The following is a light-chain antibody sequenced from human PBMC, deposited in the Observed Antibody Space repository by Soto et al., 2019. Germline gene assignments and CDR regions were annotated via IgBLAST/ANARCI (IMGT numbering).Light chain of an antibody. CDR1: QSPTSSY. Sequence: EIVLTQSPGTLSLSPGERASLSCRASQSPTSSYLAWYQQKPGQAPRLLIYGASSRATGIPDRFSGSGSGTDFTLTISRLEPEDFAVYYCHQCYSSRTFGQGTKVDIK. J-gene: IGKJ1*01. CDR3: HQCYSSRT. CDR2: GAS. V-gene: IGKV3-20*01.